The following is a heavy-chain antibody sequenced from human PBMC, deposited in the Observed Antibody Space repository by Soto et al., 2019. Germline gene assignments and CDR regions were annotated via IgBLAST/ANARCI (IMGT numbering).Heavy chain of an antibody. CDR1: CGSISNYY. CDR2: IYYSGST. D-gene: IGHD6-13*01. CDR3: ARAAWYSSSWPYYYYYMDV. V-gene: IGHV4-59*01. Sequence: PSETLPLTCTVSCGSISNYYWSWIRQPPGKGLEWIGYIYYSGSTNYNPSLKSRVTISVDTSKNQFSLKLSSVTAADTAVYYCARAAWYSSSWPYYYYYMDVWGKGTTVTVSS. J-gene: IGHJ6*03.